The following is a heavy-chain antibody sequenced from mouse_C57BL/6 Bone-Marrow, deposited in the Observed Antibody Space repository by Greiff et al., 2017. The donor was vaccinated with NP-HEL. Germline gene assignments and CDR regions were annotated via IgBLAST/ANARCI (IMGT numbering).Heavy chain of an antibody. J-gene: IGHJ2*01. CDR2: INPNNGGT. CDR1: GYTFTDYY. V-gene: IGHV1-26*01. Sequence: EVQLQQSGPELVKPGASVKISCKASGYTFTDYYMNWVKQSHGKSLEWIGDINPNNGGTSYNQKFKGKATLTVDKSSSTAYMELRSLTSEDSAVYYCANWFDYWGQGTTLTVSS. CDR3: ANWFDY. D-gene: IGHD4-1*01.